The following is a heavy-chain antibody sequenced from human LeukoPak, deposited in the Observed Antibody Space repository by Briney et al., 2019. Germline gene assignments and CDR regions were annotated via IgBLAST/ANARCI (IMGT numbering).Heavy chain of an antibody. CDR1: GFTFSSYS. CDR3: ARDLHTRVLRFLEWAKNFDY. Sequence: PGGSLRLSCAASGFTFSSYSMNWVRQAPGKGLEWVSYISSSSSTIYYADSVKGRFTISRDNAKNSLYLQMNSLRAEDTAVYYCARDLHTRVLRFLEWAKNFDYWGQGTLVTVSS. V-gene: IGHV3-48*01. D-gene: IGHD3-3*01. CDR2: ISSSSSTI. J-gene: IGHJ4*02.